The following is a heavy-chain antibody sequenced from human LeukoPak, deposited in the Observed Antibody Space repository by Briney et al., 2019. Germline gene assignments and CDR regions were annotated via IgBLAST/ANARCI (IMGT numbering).Heavy chain of an antibody. D-gene: IGHD5-24*01. CDR2: ITHDGTT. J-gene: IGHJ4*02. V-gene: IGHV3-15*01. CDR3: TWMATIFTVDS. Sequence: GGSLRLSCVLSGVPFSAAWMSWVRQAPGKGLEWVGRITHDGTTDYAAPVKGRFSISRDNSKNTFQLQMNSMKTEDTSMYYCTWMATIFTVDSWGQGALVIVSS. CDR1: GVPFSAAW.